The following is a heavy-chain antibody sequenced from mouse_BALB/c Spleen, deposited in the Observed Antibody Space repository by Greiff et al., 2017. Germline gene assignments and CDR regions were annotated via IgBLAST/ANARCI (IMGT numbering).Heavy chain of an antibody. CDR1: GFTFSSYG. J-gene: IGHJ4*01. V-gene: IGHV5-6*01. CDR3: ARHPGSSPYYYAMDY. Sequence: EVQGVESGGDLVKPGGSLKLSCAASGFTFSSYGMSWVRQTPDKRLEWVATISSGGSYTYYPDSLKGRFTISRDNAKNTLYLQMSSLKSEDTAMYYCARHPGSSPYYYAMDYWGQGTSVTVSS. D-gene: IGHD1-1*01. CDR2: ISSGGSYT.